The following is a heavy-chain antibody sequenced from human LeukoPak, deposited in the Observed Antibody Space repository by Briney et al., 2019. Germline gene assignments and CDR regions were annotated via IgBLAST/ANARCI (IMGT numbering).Heavy chain of an antibody. CDR2: MNPNSGNT. CDR1: VYTFTSYD. Sequence: ASLTVSSTASVYTFTSYDINWVRQAPGQGLEWMGWMNPNSGNTGYAQKFQGRVTMTRNTSISTAYMELSSLRSEDTAVYYCARGPPRHYDILTGYRRPYYYYMDVWGKGTTVTVSS. J-gene: IGHJ6*03. V-gene: IGHV1-8*01. D-gene: IGHD3-9*01. CDR3: ARGPPRHYDILTGYRRPYYYYMDV.